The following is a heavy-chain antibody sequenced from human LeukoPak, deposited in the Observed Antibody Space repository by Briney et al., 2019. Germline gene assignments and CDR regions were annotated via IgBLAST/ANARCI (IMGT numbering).Heavy chain of an antibody. CDR1: GGSISSGSYY. V-gene: IGHV4-61*02. CDR2: IYTSGST. J-gene: IGHJ5*02. Sequence: SETLSLTCTVSGGSISSGSYYWSWIRQPAGKGLEWIGRIYTSGSTNYNPSLKSRVTISADTSKNQFSLKLSSVTAADTAVYYCASLGLDSSGWYGGDNWFDPWGQGTLVTVSS. CDR3: ASLGLDSSGWYGGDNWFDP. D-gene: IGHD6-19*01.